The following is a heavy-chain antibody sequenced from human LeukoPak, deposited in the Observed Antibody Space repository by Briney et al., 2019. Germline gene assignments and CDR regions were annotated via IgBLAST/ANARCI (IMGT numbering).Heavy chain of an antibody. Sequence: ASVKVSFKASGYTFTTYYMHWVRQAPGQGLEWMGIINPSGCSTGYAQKFQGRVTMTRDTSTSTVYMELSSLRSEDTAVYYCAREEAGGLFDYWGQGTLVTVSS. J-gene: IGHJ4*02. CDR1: GYTFTTYY. CDR3: AREEAGGLFDY. D-gene: IGHD1-26*01. V-gene: IGHV1-46*01. CDR2: INPSGCST.